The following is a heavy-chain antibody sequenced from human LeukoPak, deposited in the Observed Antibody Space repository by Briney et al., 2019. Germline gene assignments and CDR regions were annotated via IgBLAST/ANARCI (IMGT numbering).Heavy chain of an antibody. CDR1: GGSISSGSYY. J-gene: IGHJ4*02. Sequence: SQTLSLTCTVSGGSISSGSYYWSWIRQPAGKGLEWIGRIYTSGSTNYNPSLKSRVTISIDTSKNQFSLKLSSVTAADTAVYYCARFGQVAGTGGDYWGLGTLVTVSS. CDR2: IYTSGST. V-gene: IGHV4-61*02. D-gene: IGHD6-19*01. CDR3: ARFGQVAGTGGDY.